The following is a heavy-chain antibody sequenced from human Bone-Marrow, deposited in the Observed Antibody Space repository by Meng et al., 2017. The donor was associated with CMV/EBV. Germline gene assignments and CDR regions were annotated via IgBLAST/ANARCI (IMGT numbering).Heavy chain of an antibody. D-gene: IGHD6-6*01. V-gene: IGHV1-8*03. Sequence: SGSTFTSYDINWVRQATGQGLEWMGWMNPNSGNTGYAQKFQGRVAITRNTSISTAYMELSSLRSEDTAVYYCARSRSRIAARRELDYWGQGTLVTVSS. CDR3: ARSRSRIAARRELDY. CDR1: GSTFTSYD. J-gene: IGHJ4*02. CDR2: MNPNSGNT.